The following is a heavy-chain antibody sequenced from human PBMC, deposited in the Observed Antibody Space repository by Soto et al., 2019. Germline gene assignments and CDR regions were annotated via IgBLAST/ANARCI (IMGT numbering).Heavy chain of an antibody. CDR2: INPSGGST. CDR3: ARSLGSGSSGYFDY. J-gene: IGHJ4*02. CDR1: QYPFTSYY. Sequence: QVQLVQSGAEVKKPGASVKVSCKASQYPFTSYYMHWVRQAPGQGLKWMGVINPSGGSTSYARKFQGRVAMTRDTSTSTVYMELSSLRPEDTAVYYCARSLGSGSSGYFDYWGQGTLVTVSS. D-gene: IGHD1-26*01. V-gene: IGHV1-46*01.